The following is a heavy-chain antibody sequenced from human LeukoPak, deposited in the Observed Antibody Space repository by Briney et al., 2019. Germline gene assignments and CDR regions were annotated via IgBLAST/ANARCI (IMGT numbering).Heavy chain of an antibody. CDR1: GGSINNYY. D-gene: IGHD6-13*01. CDR2: IYYSGST. J-gene: IGHJ6*02. Sequence: SETLSLTCTVSGGSINNYYWSWTRQPPGKGLEWIGYIYYSGSTNYNPSLKSRVTISVDTSKNQFSLKLSSVTAADTAVYYCARETLIAAAGTGYYYGMDVWGQGTTVTVSS. V-gene: IGHV4-59*01. CDR3: ARETLIAAAGTGYYYGMDV.